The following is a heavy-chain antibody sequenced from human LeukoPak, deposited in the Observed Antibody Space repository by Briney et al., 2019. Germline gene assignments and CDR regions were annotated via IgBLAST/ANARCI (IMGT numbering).Heavy chain of an antibody. D-gene: IGHD1-7*01. Sequence: GGSLRLSCAASGFTFSSYSMNWVRQAPGKGLEWVSSISSSSSYIYYADSVKGRFTISRDNAKNSMYLQMNSLRAEDTAAYYCARWEIRGTAHQLDYWGQGTLVTVSS. CDR2: ISSSSSYI. V-gene: IGHV3-21*01. CDR3: ARWEIRGTAHQLDY. J-gene: IGHJ4*02. CDR1: GFTFSSYS.